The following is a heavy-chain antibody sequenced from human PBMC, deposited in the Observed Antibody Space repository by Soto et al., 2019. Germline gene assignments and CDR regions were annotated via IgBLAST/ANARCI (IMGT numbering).Heavy chain of an antibody. D-gene: IGHD6-19*01. CDR1: GYTFTSYG. CDR3: ARGPVAGSDF. Sequence: QVQLVQSGAEVKRPAASVKVSCKASGYTFTSYGIVWVRQAPGQGLEWMGWISTYSGETRYAEKFQDRVTLTTDTSTKTAYMDLRNLKSEDTAVYWCARGPVAGSDFWGQGTLVTVSS. CDR2: ISTYSGET. J-gene: IGHJ4*02. V-gene: IGHV1-18*04.